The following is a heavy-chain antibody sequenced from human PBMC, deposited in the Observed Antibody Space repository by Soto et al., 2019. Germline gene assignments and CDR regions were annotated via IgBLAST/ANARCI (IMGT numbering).Heavy chain of an antibody. Sequence: EVQLVESGGGLVQPGGSLRLSCVASGFAFSNSWMYWVRQTPGKGLVWVSRMNSDGSTIEYADSVKGRFTISRDNAKNTLYLQMHSLRADDLAVYYCAKGPGHGGSYYEQWGQGALVIVSS. CDR1: GFAFSNSW. J-gene: IGHJ4*02. CDR2: MNSDGSTI. V-gene: IGHV3-74*03. D-gene: IGHD1-26*01. CDR3: AKGPGHGGSYYEQ.